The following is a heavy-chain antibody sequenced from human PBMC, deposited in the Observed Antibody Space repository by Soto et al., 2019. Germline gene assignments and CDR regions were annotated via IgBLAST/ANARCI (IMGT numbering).Heavy chain of an antibody. Sequence: GGSLRLSCAASGFDFSGYTIHWVRQAPGKWLEWVAVISYDGSDTYYADSVKGRFTISRDNAKKTLYLQMNSLRIDDTAVYYCARVDCSTTTCYYYGFDVWGQGXTVTVSS. V-gene: IGHV3-30-3*01. CDR2: ISYDGSDT. CDR1: GFDFSGYT. J-gene: IGHJ6*02. D-gene: IGHD2-2*01. CDR3: ARVDCSTTTCYYYGFDV.